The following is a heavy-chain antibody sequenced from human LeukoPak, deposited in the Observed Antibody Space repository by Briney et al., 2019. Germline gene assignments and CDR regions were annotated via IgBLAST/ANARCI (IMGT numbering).Heavy chain of an antibody. J-gene: IGHJ5*01. D-gene: IGHD2-2*01. CDR1: GGSIYNYY. V-gene: IGHV4-59*01. CDR2: ISHSGST. CDR3: TSGGGSTRGCENWFDY. Sequence: SETLSLTCAVSGGSIYNYYWSWIRQPPGKGLEWIAHISHSGSTSYHPSPTRRGTTSFDMSKNQFSLNLTSVTLRDTAVADCTSGGGSTRGCENWFDYWGQGTLVPVSS.